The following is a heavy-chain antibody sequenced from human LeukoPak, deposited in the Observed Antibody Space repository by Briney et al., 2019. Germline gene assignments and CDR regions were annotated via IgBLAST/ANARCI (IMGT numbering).Heavy chain of an antibody. D-gene: IGHD3-22*01. CDR3: ATDLGSSGYYKNFDY. V-gene: IGHV1-24*01. CDR1: GYTFTSYY. Sequence: GASVKVSCKASGYTFTSYYMHWVRQAPGKGLEWMGGFDPEDGETIYAQKFQGRVTMTEDTSTDTAYMELSSLRSEDTAVYYCATDLGSSGYYKNFDYWGQGTLVTVSS. J-gene: IGHJ4*02. CDR2: FDPEDGET.